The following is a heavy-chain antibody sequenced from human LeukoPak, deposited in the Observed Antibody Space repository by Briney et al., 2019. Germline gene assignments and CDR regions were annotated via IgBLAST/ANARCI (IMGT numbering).Heavy chain of an antibody. J-gene: IGHJ4*02. CDR2: INYSGSS. D-gene: IGHD3-3*01. V-gene: IGHV4-39*01. Sequence: PSETLSLTCTVSGGSISSSSYYWGWVRQPPGKGLEWIASINYSGSSFYNPSLKSRVTISVDTSKNQFSLRLSSVTAEDTAVYYCVRQSNFGVVALYYLEYWGQGTLVTVSS. CDR3: VRQSNFGVVALYYLEY. CDR1: GGSISSSSYY.